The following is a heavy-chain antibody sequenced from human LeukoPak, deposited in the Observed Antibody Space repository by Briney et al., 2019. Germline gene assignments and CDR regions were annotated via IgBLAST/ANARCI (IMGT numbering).Heavy chain of an antibody. J-gene: IGHJ4*02. CDR3: GVSVVPAAPGTH. D-gene: IGHD2-2*01. CDR1: GFTFTSYA. CDR2: ISGSGGST. V-gene: IGHV3-23*01. Sequence: GGSLRLSCAASGFTFTSYAMSWVRQAPGKGLEWVSAISGSGGSTYYADSVKGRFTISRDNSKNTLYLQMNSLRAEDTAVYYCGVSVVPAAPGTHGGQGTLVTVSS.